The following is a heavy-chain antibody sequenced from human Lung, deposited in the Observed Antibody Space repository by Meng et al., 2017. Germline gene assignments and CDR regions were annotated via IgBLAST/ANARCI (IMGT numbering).Heavy chain of an antibody. CDR3: ARRGLWLDPQNFDY. J-gene: IGHJ4*02. D-gene: IGHD6-19*01. CDR2: IYHSGSS. Sequence: GPGLTDPPGTPSHHRAVVGGSTSSRNWSSWLRPPPENGLDWIGEIYHSGSSPFHPSLTSRVTISVDKSKNQFSLKLSSVTAADTAVYYCARRGLWLDPQNFDYWGQGTLVTVSS. CDR1: GGSTSSRNW. V-gene: IGHV4-4*03.